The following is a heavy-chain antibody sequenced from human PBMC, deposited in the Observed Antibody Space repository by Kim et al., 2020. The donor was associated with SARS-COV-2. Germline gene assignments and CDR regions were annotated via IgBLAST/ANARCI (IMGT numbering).Heavy chain of an antibody. V-gene: IGHV4-59*08. CDR3: ARRIKVVARYGVYYMDV. J-gene: IGHJ6*03. D-gene: IGHD4-17*01. CDR2: VYSSGST. CDR1: GASVTSDS. Sequence: SETLSLTCTVSGASVTSDSWSWVRQAPGKGLEWIGYVYSSGSTVYNPSLKSRVTLAVDTSKNQVSLKLTSVTAADTAMYFCARRIKVVARYGVYYMDVWG.